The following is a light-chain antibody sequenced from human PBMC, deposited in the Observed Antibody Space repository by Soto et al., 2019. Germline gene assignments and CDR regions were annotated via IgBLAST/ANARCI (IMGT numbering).Light chain of an antibody. J-gene: IGKJ2*01. Sequence: DIQMTQSPSSLSASVGDRVTITCRASQSISNYLNWYQQKPGKAPKLLIYAASSLQSGVPSRFSGSGSGTNFTLTNSSLQPEDFATYYCQQSYSTPRTFGQGTNLEIK. CDR3: QQSYSTPRT. CDR1: QSISNY. V-gene: IGKV1-39*01. CDR2: AAS.